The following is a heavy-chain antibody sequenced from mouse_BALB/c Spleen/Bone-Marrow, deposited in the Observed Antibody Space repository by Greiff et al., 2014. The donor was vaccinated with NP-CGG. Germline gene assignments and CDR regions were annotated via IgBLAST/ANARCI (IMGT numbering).Heavy chain of an antibody. D-gene: IGHD1-1*01. Sequence: DVKLQESGAELVKPGASVKLSCTASGFNIKDTYMHWVKQRPEQGLEWIGRIDPANGNTKYDPKFQGKATITADTSSDTAYLQLSSLTSEDTAVYYCATYYYGSSWGFAYWGRGTLVTVSA. V-gene: IGHV14-3*02. CDR3: ATYYYGSSWGFAY. J-gene: IGHJ3*01. CDR2: IDPANGNT. CDR1: GFNIKDTY.